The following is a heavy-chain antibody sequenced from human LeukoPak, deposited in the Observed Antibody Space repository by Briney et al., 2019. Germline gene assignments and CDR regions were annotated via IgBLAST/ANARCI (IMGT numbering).Heavy chain of an antibody. CDR2: IYYSGST. CDR3: ARTWTLAVASLYYFDY. J-gene: IGHJ4*02. D-gene: IGHD6-19*01. Sequence: PSETPSLTCTVSGGSISSYYWSWIRQPPGKGLEWIGYIYYSGSTNYNPSLKSRVTISVDTSKNQFSLKLSSVTAADTAVYYCARTWTLAVASLYYFDYWGQGTLVTVSS. CDR1: GGSISSYY. V-gene: IGHV4-59*01.